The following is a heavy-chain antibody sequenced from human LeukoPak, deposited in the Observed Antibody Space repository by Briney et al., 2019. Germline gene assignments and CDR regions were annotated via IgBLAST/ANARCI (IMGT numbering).Heavy chain of an antibody. CDR1: GGSISSGGYS. CDR2: TYHSGST. CDR3: ARFIAAAGTRGFDP. J-gene: IGHJ5*02. V-gene: IGHV4-30-2*01. D-gene: IGHD6-13*01. Sequence: SQTLSLTCAVSGGSISSGGYSWSWIRQPPGKGLEWIGYTYHSGSTYYNPSLKSRVTISVDRSKNQFSLKLSSVTAADTAVYYCARFIAAAGTRGFDPWGQGTLVTVSS.